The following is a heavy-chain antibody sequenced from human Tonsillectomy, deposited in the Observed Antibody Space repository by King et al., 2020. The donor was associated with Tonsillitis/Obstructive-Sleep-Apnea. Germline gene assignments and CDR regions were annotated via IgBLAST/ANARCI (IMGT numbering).Heavy chain of an antibody. D-gene: IGHD3-10*01. CDR2: ISYDGSNT. Sequence: VQLVESGGGVVQPGRSLRLSCAASGFTFSSYAIHWVRQAPGKGLEWVAVISYDGSNTYYADSVKGRFTISRDNSKNTLYLQMNSLRAEDTAVYYCARAPFRVVPLYYYYYMDVWGKGTTVTVSS. CDR1: GFTFSSYA. V-gene: IGHV3-30*04. CDR3: ARAPFRVVPLYYYYYMDV. J-gene: IGHJ6*03.